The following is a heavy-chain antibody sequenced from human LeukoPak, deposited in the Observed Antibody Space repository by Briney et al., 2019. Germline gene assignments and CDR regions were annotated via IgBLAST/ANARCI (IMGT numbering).Heavy chain of an antibody. CDR3: AKALEEYCGSGSCYLDY. CDR1: GFTFSNSA. D-gene: IGHD2-15*01. J-gene: IGHJ4*01. V-gene: IGHV3-23*01. Sequence: GGSLRLSCAASGFTFSNSAMTWVRQSPGKGLEWVSDISASGDTTHYADSVKGRFTISRDNSKHTLYLQMNSLRAEDTAVYYCAKALEEYCGSGSCYLDYWGQESWSPSPQ. CDR2: ISASGDTT.